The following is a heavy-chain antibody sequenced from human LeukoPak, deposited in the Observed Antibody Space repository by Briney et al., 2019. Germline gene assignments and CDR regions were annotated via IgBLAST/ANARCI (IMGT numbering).Heavy chain of an antibody. CDR1: GFTFSAFW. D-gene: IGHD5-18*01. CDR3: AKDVGSYGLYYFDH. V-gene: IGHV3-74*01. J-gene: IGHJ4*02. Sequence: PGGSLRLSCAASGFTFSAFWMHWVRQAPGKGLVWVSRINSDDSRTTYADSVKGRFTISRDNSKNTLYLQMNSLRAEDTAVYYCAKDVGSYGLYYFDHWGQGSLVTVSS. CDR2: INSDDSRT.